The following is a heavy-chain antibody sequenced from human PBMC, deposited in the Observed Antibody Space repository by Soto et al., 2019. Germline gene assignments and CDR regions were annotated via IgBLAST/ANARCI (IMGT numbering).Heavy chain of an antibody. D-gene: IGHD3-10*01. J-gene: IGHJ4*02. CDR1: RFSFTTSA. CDR3: ARGLWGANYFDS. Sequence: GGSLRLSCAASRFSFTTSAMSWVRQAPGKGLEWVSIVTGSGDRTYYSDSVKGRFTISRDNSKNTLYLQMNSLRGEDTAVYYCARGLWGANYFDSWGQGTLVTVSS. V-gene: IGHV3-23*01. CDR2: VTGSGDRT.